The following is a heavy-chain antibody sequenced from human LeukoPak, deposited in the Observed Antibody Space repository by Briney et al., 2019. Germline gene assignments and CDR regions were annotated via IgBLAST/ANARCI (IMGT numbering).Heavy chain of an antibody. Sequence: VASVKVSCKASGYTFTSNYIHWVRQAPGQGLEWMGMIYPRDGSTSYAQKFQGRVTVTRDTSTSTVHMELSGLRSEDTAVYYCAGDQEGFDYWGQGTLVTVSS. CDR1: GYTFTSNY. CDR3: AGDQEGFDY. CDR2: IYPRDGST. V-gene: IGHV1-46*01. J-gene: IGHJ4*02.